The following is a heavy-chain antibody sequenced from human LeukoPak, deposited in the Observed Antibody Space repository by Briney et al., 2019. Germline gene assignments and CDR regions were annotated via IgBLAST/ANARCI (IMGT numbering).Heavy chain of an antibody. V-gene: IGHV4-34*01. J-gene: IGHJ2*01. D-gene: IGHD2-15*01. CDR2: INHSGST. Sequence: PSETLSLTCAVYGGSFGTFYWTWIRQPPGKGLEWIGEINHSGSTNYNPSLKSRVTISIDTSKDQFSLRLSSVTAADTAVYHCARGYCSGGGCYSGWYFDLWGRGTQVTVSS. CDR3: ARGYCSGGGCYSGWYFDL. CDR1: GGSFGTFY.